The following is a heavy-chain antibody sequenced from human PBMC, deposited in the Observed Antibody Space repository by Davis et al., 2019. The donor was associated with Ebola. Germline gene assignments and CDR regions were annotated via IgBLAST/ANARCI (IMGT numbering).Heavy chain of an antibody. J-gene: IGHJ2*01. Sequence: GESLKISCAASGFTFSSYGMHWVRQAPGKGLEWVAVISHDGSNKYYADSVKGRFTISRDNSKNTLYLQMNSLRAEDTAVYYCAKVAVAVNWYFDLWGRGTLVTVSS. V-gene: IGHV3-30*18. CDR3: AKVAVAVNWYFDL. CDR2: ISHDGSNK. CDR1: GFTFSSYG. D-gene: IGHD6-19*01.